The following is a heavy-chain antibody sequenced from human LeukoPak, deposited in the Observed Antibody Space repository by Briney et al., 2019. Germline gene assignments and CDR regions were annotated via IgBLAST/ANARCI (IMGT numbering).Heavy chain of an antibody. J-gene: IGHJ4*02. CDR1: GFTFSSHA. D-gene: IGHD6-19*01. V-gene: IGHV3-23*01. CDR3: ARDLKTSGWYGDFDY. CDR2: ISGSGGST. Sequence: PGGSLRLSCAASGFTFSSHAMSWVRQAPGKGLEWVSAISGSGGSTYYADSVKGRFTISRDNSKNTLYLQMNSLRADDTAVYYCARDLKTSGWYGDFDYWGQGTLVAVSS.